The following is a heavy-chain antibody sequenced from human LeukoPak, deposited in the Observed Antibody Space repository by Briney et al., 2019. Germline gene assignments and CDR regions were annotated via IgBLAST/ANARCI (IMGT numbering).Heavy chain of an antibody. J-gene: IGHJ4*02. CDR1: GLTFGDYG. CDR2: ISSSGSTI. V-gene: IGHV3-11*04. CDR3: VSSHSSGWYWY. Sequence: PGGSLRLSCTGSGLTFGDYGMSWFRQAPGKGLEWVSYISSSGSTIYCADSVKGRFTISRDNAKNSLYLQMNSLRAEDTAVYYRVSSHSSGWYWYWGQGTLVTVSS. D-gene: IGHD6-19*01.